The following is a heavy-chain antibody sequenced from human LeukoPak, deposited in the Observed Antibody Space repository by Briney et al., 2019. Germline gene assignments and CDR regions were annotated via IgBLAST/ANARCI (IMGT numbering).Heavy chain of an antibody. CDR2: ISGSGGST. Sequence: PGGSLRLSCAASGFTFSSYAMSWVRQAPGKGLEWVSAISGSGGSTYYADSVKGRFTISRDNSKNTLYLQMNSLRAEDTAVYYCAKDLKITYYDILTGFDYWGQGTLVTVSS. V-gene: IGHV3-23*01. J-gene: IGHJ4*02. D-gene: IGHD3-9*01. CDR1: GFTFSSYA. CDR3: AKDLKITYYDILTGFDY.